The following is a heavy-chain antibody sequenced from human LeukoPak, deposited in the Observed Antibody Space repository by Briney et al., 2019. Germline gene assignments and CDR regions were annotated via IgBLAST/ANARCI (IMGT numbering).Heavy chain of an antibody. CDR1: GGSISSGGYS. V-gene: IGHV4-30-2*05. Sequence: SETLSLTCAVSGGSISSGGYSWSWIRQPPGKGLEWIGYIYHSGSTYYNPSLKSRVTISVDTSKNQFSLKLSSVTAADTAVYYCARDKWTYDFWSGYNYGMDVWGQGTTVTVSS. J-gene: IGHJ6*02. CDR2: IYHSGST. CDR3: ARDKWTYDFWSGYNYGMDV. D-gene: IGHD3-3*01.